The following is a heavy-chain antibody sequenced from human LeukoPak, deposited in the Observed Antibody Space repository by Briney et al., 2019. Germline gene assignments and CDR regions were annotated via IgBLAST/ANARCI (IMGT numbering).Heavy chain of an antibody. D-gene: IGHD3-3*01. Sequence: GGSLRLSCAASGFTLSSYWMSWVRQAPGKGLEWVANIKQDGSEKNYVDSVKGRFTISRDNAKNSLYLQMNSLRAEDTAVYYCAREPFWSGYYSNLHFDYWGQGTLVTVSS. CDR3: AREPFWSGYYSNLHFDY. V-gene: IGHV3-7*01. J-gene: IGHJ4*02. CDR2: IKQDGSEK. CDR1: GFTLSSYW.